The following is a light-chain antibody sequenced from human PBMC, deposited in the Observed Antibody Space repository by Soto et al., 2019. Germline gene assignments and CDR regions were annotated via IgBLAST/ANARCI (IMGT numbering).Light chain of an antibody. CDR3: QQYYSTVT. CDR1: QSVLYSSNNKNY. Sequence: DIVMTQSPYSLSLPMATSATINCKSSQSVLYSSNNKNYLAWYQQKPGQPPKLLIYWASTRESGVPDRFSGSGSGTDSTLTISSLQAEDVAAYYCQQYYSTVTFGGGTKVDI. CDR2: WAS. J-gene: IGKJ4*01. V-gene: IGKV4-1*01.